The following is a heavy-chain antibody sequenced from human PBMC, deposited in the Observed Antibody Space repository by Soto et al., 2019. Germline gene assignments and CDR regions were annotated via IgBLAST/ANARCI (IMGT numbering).Heavy chain of an antibody. CDR3: ARIIGYCRNNDCSWTFDI. CDR1: GYSFISYW. D-gene: IGHD2-15*01. V-gene: IGHV5-51*01. CDR2: FYPGDSTS. J-gene: IGHJ3*02. Sequence: PGESLKISCKTSGYSFISYWVAWVRQLPGKGLEWMGTFYPGDSTSTYRPSFQGQVTISVDKSISTAYLQLSSLKASDTAMYYCARIIGYCRNNDCSWTFDIWGQGTMVTV.